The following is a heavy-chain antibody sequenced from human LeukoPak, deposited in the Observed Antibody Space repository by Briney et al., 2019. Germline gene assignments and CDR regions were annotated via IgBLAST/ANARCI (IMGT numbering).Heavy chain of an antibody. J-gene: IGHJ1*01. D-gene: IGHD3-10*01. CDR3: ARDFGSGSFFQH. CDR1: GGSISSYY. V-gene: IGHV4-59*01. Sequence: SETLSLTCTVSGGSISSYYWSWIRQPPGKGLEWIGYIYYSGSTNYNPSLKSRVTISVDTSKNQFSLKLSSVTAADTAVYYCARDFGSGSFFQHWGQGTLVTVSS. CDR2: IYYSGST.